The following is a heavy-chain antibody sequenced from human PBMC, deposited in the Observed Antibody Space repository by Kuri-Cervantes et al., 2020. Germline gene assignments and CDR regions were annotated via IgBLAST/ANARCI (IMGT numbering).Heavy chain of an antibody. V-gene: IGHV3-11*01. CDR2: ISSSGSTI. CDR1: GFTFSDYY. J-gene: IGHJ4*02. D-gene: IGHD6-6*01. Sequence: GESLKISCAASGFTFSDYYMSWIRQAPGKGLEWVSYISSSGSTIYYADSVKGRFTISRDNAKNTLFLQMNNLRVEDTAVYYCAKVPVYPAPNIDYWGQGTLVPSPQ. CDR3: AKVPVYPAPNIDY.